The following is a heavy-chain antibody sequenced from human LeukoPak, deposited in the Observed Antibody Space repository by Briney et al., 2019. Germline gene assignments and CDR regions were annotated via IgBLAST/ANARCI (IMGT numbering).Heavy chain of an antibody. Sequence: KASETLSLTCAVYGGSFSGYYWTWIRQPPGKGLEWIGEINHSGSTNYNPSLKSRVTISVDTSKNQFSLELSSVTAADTAVYYCARDFIAVAGTDYNWFDPWGQGTLVTVSS. CDR1: GGSFSGYY. J-gene: IGHJ5*02. CDR2: INHSGST. CDR3: ARDFIAVAGTDYNWFDP. V-gene: IGHV4-34*01. D-gene: IGHD6-19*01.